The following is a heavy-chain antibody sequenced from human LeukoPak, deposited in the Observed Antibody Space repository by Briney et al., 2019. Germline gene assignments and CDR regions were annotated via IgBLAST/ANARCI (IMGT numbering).Heavy chain of an antibody. V-gene: IGHV3-23*01. Sequence: GGSLRLSCAPSGITFSSYAMSWVRQAPGKGLEWVSAISGTGGRIYYGDSVKGRFTISRDNSKNTLYLQMNSLRAEDTAIYYCAKDRYGDSGGYFDLWGRGTLVTVS. CDR3: AKDRYGDSGGYFDL. CDR2: ISGTGGRI. D-gene: IGHD4-17*01. J-gene: IGHJ2*01. CDR1: GITFSSYA.